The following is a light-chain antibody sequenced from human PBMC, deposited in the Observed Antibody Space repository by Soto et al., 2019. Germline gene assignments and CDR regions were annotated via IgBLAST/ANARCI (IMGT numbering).Light chain of an antibody. CDR2: KAS. CDR3: KQYNSYRA. V-gene: IGKV1-5*03. CDR1: ESIDSW. J-gene: IGKJ1*01. Sequence: DIQMTQSPSTLSASVGDRVTITCRASESIDSWLAWHQQKPGRAPKLLISKASSLETGVPSRFSGSGYGTEFTLTISSQQPDDFASYYCKQYNSYRAFGQGTKVEI.